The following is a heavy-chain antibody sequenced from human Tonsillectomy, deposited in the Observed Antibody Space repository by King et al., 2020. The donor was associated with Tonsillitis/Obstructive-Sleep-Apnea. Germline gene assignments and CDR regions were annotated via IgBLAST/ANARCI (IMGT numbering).Heavy chain of an antibody. V-gene: IGHV4-39*01. CDR1: GGSISSNNYY. J-gene: IGHJ4*02. Sequence: MQLQESGPGLVKPSETLSLTCTVSGGSISSNNYYWGWIRQPPGKGLEWIGSIYYSGSTYYNPSLKSRVTISVDTSKNQFSLKLSSVTAADTAVYYCASPRYYYGSGSSTYFDYWGQGTLVTVSS. D-gene: IGHD3-10*01. CDR2: IYYSGST. CDR3: ASPRYYYGSGSSTYFDY.